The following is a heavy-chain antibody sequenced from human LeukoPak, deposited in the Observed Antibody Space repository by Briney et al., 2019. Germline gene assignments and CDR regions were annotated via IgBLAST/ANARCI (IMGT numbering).Heavy chain of an antibody. J-gene: IGHJ4*02. Sequence: TASETLSLTCTVSGDSISRHYWSWIRQPPGKGLEYIGYIDHGGTTKYNPSLKSRITMSLDTSKSQFSLKLSSVTAADTAVYYCARLDYGSGSYPTHWGQGTLVTVSS. V-gene: IGHV4-59*11. CDR1: GDSISRHY. D-gene: IGHD3-10*01. CDR2: IDHGGTT. CDR3: ARLDYGSGSYPTH.